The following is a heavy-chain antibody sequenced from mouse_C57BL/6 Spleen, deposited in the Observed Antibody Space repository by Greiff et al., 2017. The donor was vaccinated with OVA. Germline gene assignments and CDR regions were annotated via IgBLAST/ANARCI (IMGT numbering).Heavy chain of an antibody. CDR2: INPNNGGT. D-gene: IGHD1-1*01. J-gene: IGHJ1*03. V-gene: IGHV1-18*01. CDR3: ARSYYYRRGYFDV. CDR1: GYTFTDYN. Sequence: EVQLQQSGPELVKPGASVKIPCKASGYTFTDYNMDWVKQSHGKSLEWIGDINPNNGGTIYNQKFKGKATLTVDKSSSTAYMELRSLTSEDTAVYYCARSYYYRRGYFDVWGTGTTVTVSS.